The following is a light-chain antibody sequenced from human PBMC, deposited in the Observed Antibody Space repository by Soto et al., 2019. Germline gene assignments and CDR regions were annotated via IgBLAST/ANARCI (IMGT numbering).Light chain of an antibody. CDR3: ETWDSNTRV. CDR2: LEGSGSY. J-gene: IGLJ7*01. V-gene: IGLV4-60*03. CDR1: SGHSSYI. Sequence: QSVLTQSSSASASLGSSVKLTCTLSSGHSSYIIAWHQQQPGKAPRYLMKLEGSGSYNTGSGVPDRFSGSSSGADRYLTISDLQSEDEADYSCETWDSNTRVFGGGTQLTVL.